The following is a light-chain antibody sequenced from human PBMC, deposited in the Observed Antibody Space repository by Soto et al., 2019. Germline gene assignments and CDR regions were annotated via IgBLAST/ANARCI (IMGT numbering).Light chain of an antibody. Sequence: QSALTQPPSASGSPGQSVTISCTGTGSDVGGYNFVSWYQHHPGKAPKLIIYEVNKRPSGVPDRFSGSKSGNTASLTGSGLQAEDEADYYCYSYAGTNNYVFGPGTKLTVL. CDR3: YSYAGTNNYV. CDR1: GSDVGGYNF. CDR2: EVN. V-gene: IGLV2-8*01. J-gene: IGLJ1*01.